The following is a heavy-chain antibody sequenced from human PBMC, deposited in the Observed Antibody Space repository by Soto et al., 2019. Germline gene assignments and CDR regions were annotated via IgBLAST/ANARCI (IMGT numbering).Heavy chain of an antibody. D-gene: IGHD3-3*01. CDR2: INPISAYT. CDR1: GYTFTSYY. Sequence: QVQLVQSGAEVKKPGASVKISCKASGYTFTSYYLHWLRQAPGQGLEWMGIINPISAYTTYAQKFQGRVTMTRDTSTSTVTMEVSGLRSEDTAVYYCARDPNDFWSGQLPTFDPWGQGTLITVSS. V-gene: IGHV1-46*03. CDR3: ARDPNDFWSGQLPTFDP. J-gene: IGHJ5*02.